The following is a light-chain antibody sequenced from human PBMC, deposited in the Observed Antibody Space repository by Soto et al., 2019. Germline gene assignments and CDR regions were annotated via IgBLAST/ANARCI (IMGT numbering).Light chain of an antibody. CDR3: QQYNKYFT. CDR2: KAS. J-gene: IGKJ4*02. CDR1: QSISSW. V-gene: IGKV1-5*03. Sequence: GDRVTITCRASQSISSWLAWYQQKPGKAPKLLIYKASNLESGVPSRFSGSGSGTEFTLTISSLQPDDCATYYCQQYNKYFTFGGGTKVEIK.